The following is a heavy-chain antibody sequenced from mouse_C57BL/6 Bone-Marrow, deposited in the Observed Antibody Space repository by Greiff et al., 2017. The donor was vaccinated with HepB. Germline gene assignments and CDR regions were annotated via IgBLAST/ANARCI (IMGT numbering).Heavy chain of an antibody. CDR2: INSDGGST. V-gene: IGHV5-2*01. J-gene: IGHJ4*01. D-gene: IGHD1-1*01. Sequence: DVMLVESGGGLVQPGESLKLSCESNEYEFPSHDMSWVRKTPEKRLELVAAINSDGGSTYYPDTMERRFIISRDNTKKTLYLQMSSLRSEDTALYYCAITTVVARVAMDYWGQGTSVTVSS. CDR1: EYEFPSHD. CDR3: AITTVVARVAMDY.